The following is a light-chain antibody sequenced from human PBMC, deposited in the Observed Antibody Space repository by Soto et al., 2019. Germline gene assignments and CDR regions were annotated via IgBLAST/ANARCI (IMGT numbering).Light chain of an antibody. CDR3: SSYTATTQV. CDR1: SSDIGSNNY. Sequence: QSALTQPASVSGSPGQSITISCTGTSSDIGSNNYVSWFQQRPGKAPTLIIYEVSNRPSGVSAHFSGSKSGNTASLTISGLQPEDGADYYCSSYTATTQVFGAGTKLTVL. V-gene: IGLV2-14*01. J-gene: IGLJ1*01. CDR2: EVS.